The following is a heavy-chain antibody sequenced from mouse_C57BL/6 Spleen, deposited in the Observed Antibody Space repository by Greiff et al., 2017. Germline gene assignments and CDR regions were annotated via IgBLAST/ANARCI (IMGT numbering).Heavy chain of an antibody. CDR2: IRNKANGYTT. J-gene: IGHJ2*01. CDR3: ARYRGTGYFDY. Sequence: EVKVIESGGGLVQPGGSLSLSCAASGFTFTDYYMSWVRQPPGKALEWLCFIRNKANGYTTEYSASVKGRFTISRDNSQSILYLQMNALRAEDSATYYCARYRGTGYFDYWGQGTTLTVSS. D-gene: IGHD3-3*01. CDR1: GFTFTDYY. V-gene: IGHV7-3*01.